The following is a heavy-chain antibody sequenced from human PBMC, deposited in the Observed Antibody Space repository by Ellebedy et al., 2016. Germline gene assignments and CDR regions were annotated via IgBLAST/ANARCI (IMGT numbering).Heavy chain of an antibody. D-gene: IGHD5-18*01. CDR1: GFTFSSYG. J-gene: IGHJ4*02. CDR3: ARDMYGYSYGRGFDY. V-gene: IGHV3-30*03. Sequence: GESLKISXAASGFTFSSYGMHWVRQAPGKGLEWVADISYDGSNIYYADSVKGRFTISRDNSKNTLYLQMNSLRAEDTAVYYCARDMYGYSYGRGFDYWGQGTLVTVSS. CDR2: ISYDGSNI.